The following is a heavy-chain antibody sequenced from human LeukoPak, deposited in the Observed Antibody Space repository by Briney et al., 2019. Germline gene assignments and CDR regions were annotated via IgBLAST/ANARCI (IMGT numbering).Heavy chain of an antibody. CDR1: GYSISSGYQ. CDR2: IYSTGSL. J-gene: IGHJ5*02. Sequence: AETLSLTCVVSGYSISSGYQWAWLRPSPGEGLGWIGIIYSTGSLHYNPSLQSRVTISVDKANNRFSLKLKSVAAADTTRYCCARGPRWLTPDCTSTSCYESYFDPRGQGTLVTVSS. V-gene: IGHV4-38-2*01. CDR3: ARGPRWLTPDCTSTSCYESYFDP. D-gene: IGHD2-2*01.